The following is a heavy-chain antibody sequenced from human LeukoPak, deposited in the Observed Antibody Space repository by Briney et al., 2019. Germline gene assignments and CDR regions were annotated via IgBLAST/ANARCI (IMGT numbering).Heavy chain of an antibody. J-gene: IGHJ4*02. CDR2: ISGGGGDT. Sequence: GGSLRLSCAASGFTFSGYAMTWVRQAPGKGLEWVSTISGGGGDTFYADSVKGRFTISRDNSRDTLFLQMNSLRAQDTALYYCAKGSLRSGRGCDSWGQGTLVTVSS. CDR3: AKGSLRSGRGCDS. V-gene: IGHV3-23*01. CDR1: GFTFSGYA. D-gene: IGHD1-26*01.